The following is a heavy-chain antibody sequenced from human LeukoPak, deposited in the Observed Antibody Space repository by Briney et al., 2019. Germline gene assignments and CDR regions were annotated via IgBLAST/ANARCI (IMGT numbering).Heavy chain of an antibody. D-gene: IGHD6-6*01. Sequence: GGSLRLSCAASGFTFSNYAMNWVRQAPGKGLQWVSSISGSGGNTYYADSVKGRFTISRDNSKNTLYLQMNSLRAEDTAVYYCAKIGSSSWGRDYWGQGTLVTVSS. CDR2: ISGSGGNT. CDR3: AKIGSSSWGRDY. CDR1: GFTFSNYA. V-gene: IGHV3-23*01. J-gene: IGHJ4*02.